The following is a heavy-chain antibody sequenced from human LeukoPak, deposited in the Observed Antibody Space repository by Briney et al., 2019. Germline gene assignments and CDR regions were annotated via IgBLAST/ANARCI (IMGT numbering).Heavy chain of an antibody. D-gene: IGHD3/OR15-3a*01. J-gene: IGHJ4*02. CDR2: VSPPGGGT. CDR3: ARPSFRTGSYFDH. CDR1: GFSFSYHG. Sequence: GGSLRLSCAASGFSFSYHGMNWVRQAPGKGLEWLSGVSPPGGGTYYADSVKARFTISRDDSKNTLSLQMNSLRVEDTAVYYCARPSFRTGSYFDHWGQGTLVTVSS. V-gene: IGHV3-23*01.